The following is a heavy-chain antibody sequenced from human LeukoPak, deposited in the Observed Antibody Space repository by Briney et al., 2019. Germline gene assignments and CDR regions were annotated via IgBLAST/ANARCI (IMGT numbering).Heavy chain of an antibody. CDR3: ARAGGYYDSSGYSYYFDY. Sequence: GRSLRLSCAASGFTFSSYAMHWVRQAPGKGLDWVAVISYDGSNKYYADPVKGRFTISRDNSKNTLYLQMNSLRAEDTAVYYCARAGGYYDSSGYSYYFDYWGQGTLVTVSS. D-gene: IGHD3-22*01. CDR2: ISYDGSNK. J-gene: IGHJ4*02. CDR1: GFTFSSYA. V-gene: IGHV3-30-3*01.